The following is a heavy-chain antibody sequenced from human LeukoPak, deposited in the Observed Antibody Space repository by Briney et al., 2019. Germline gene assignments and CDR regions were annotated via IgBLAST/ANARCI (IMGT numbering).Heavy chain of an antibody. CDR2: IYSGGST. J-gene: IGHJ4*02. Sequence: GGSLRLSCAASGFTVSSNYMSWVRQAPGKGLEWVSVIYSGGSTYYADSVKGRFTISRDNSKNTLYLQMNSLRAEDTAVYYCARPYDSSGYYYGDYWGQGTLVTVSS. V-gene: IGHV3-66*04. CDR1: GFTVSSNY. D-gene: IGHD3-22*01. CDR3: ARPYDSSGYYYGDY.